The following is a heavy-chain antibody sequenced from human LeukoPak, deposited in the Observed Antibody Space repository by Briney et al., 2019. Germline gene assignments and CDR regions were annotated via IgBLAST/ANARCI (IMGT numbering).Heavy chain of an antibody. V-gene: IGHV4-34*01. D-gene: IGHD6-19*01. CDR3: ARQAVAGDFDY. CDR2: IYYSGST. CDR1: SGSFSGYY. Sequence: SETLSLTCAVYSGSFSGYYWSWIRQPPGKGLEWIGSIYYSGSTYYNPSLKSRVTISVDTSKNQFSLKLSSVTAADTAVYYCARQAVAGDFDYWGQGTLVTVSS. J-gene: IGHJ4*02.